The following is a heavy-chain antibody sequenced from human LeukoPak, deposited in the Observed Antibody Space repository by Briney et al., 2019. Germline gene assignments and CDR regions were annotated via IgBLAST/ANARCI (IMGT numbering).Heavy chain of an antibody. D-gene: IGHD6-6*01. Sequence: ASVKVSCKASGYTFTGDYIHWVRQAPGQGLEWMGWINPNSGGTNYAQKFQGRVTMTRDTSISTAYMELSRLRSDDTAVYYCARESIAARLLDYWGQGTLVTVAS. V-gene: IGHV1-2*02. CDR3: ARESIAARLLDY. CDR1: GYTFTGDY. J-gene: IGHJ4*02. CDR2: INPNSGGT.